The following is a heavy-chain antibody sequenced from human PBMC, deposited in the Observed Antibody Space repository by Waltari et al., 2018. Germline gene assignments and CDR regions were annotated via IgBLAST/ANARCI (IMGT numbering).Heavy chain of an antibody. CDR3: ARGRMNFWSGYRPPFDY. J-gene: IGHJ4*02. V-gene: IGHV4-38-2*01. CDR2: IDHSGST. D-gene: IGHD3-3*01. CDR1: GYSISRGSY. Sequence: QVQLQESGPGLVKPSETLSLTCAVSGYSISRGSYWGWIRQPPGKGLEWIGRIDHSGSTYYNPSLKRRVTISVDTSKNQFSLKLSSVTAADTAVYYCARGRMNFWSGYRPPFDYWGQGTLVTVSS.